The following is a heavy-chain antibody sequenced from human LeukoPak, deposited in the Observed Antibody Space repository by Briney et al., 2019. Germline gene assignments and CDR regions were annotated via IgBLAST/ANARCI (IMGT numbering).Heavy chain of an antibody. CDR2: ISSSSSYI. J-gene: IGHJ4*02. CDR3: ARDTPVAVGFDY. V-gene: IGHV3-21*01. CDR1: GFTFSSYS. Sequence: GGSLRPSCAASGFTFSSYSMTWVRQAPGKGLEWVSSISSSSSYIYYADSVKGRFTISRDNAKNSLYLQMNSLRAEDTAVYYCARDTPVAVGFDYWGQGTLVTVSS. D-gene: IGHD2-15*01.